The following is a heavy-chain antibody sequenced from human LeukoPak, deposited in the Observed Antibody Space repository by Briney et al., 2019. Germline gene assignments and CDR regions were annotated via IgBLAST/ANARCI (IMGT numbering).Heavy chain of an antibody. D-gene: IGHD4-17*01. CDR1: GFTFSTYG. CDR2: ITGSGGST. V-gene: IGHV3-23*01. CDR3: AKLGVTTPVDY. J-gene: IGHJ4*02. Sequence: GGTLRLSCAASGFTFSTYGMSWVRQAPGKGLEWAAAITGSGGSTFYADSVKGRFTISRDNSKNTLFLQMNSLTAEDTAVYYCAKLGVTTPVDYWGQGTLVTVSS.